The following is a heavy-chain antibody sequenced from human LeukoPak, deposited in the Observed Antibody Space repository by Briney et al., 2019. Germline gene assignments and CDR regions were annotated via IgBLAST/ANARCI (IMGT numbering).Heavy chain of an antibody. J-gene: IGHJ6*03. CDR2: IYLSGNT. V-gene: IGHV4-38-2*02. Sequence: SETLSLTCTVSGYSISSGYYWGWIRQPPGKGLEWIGSIYLSGNTNYNPSLKSRVTISVDTSKNQFSLKLSSVTAADTAVYYCARGGYSRYSYYYYMDVWGKGTTVTVSS. CDR3: ARGGYSRYSYYYYMDV. CDR1: GYSISSGYY. D-gene: IGHD5-18*01.